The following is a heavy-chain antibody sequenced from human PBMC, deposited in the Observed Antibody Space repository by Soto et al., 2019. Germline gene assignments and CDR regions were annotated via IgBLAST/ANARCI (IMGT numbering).Heavy chain of an antibody. CDR2: IFYDGYT. V-gene: IGHV4-39*01. D-gene: IGHD6-13*01. J-gene: IGHJ4*02. CDR1: GDSISGSPYF. Sequence: QLQLQESGPGLVMPSETLSLTCTVSGDSISGSPYFWGWIRQPPGKRLEWIGSIFYDGYTIYTPSLRSRVTISVDTSKNQFSLKLTSVAVADTATYFCARLQSAVLHYWGQGTLVTVSS. CDR3: ARLQSAVLHY.